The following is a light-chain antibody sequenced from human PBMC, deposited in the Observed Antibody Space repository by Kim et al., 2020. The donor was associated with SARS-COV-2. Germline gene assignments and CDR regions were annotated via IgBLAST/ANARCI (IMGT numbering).Light chain of an antibody. J-gene: IGLJ3*02. Sequence: QSVLTQPPSVSAAPGQKVTISCSGSSSNIGKFSVSWYQQLPGTAPKLLIHANEKRPSGIPDRFSGSKSGTSATLVITGLQTGDEADYYCGTWDNSRGGVFGGGTQLTVL. V-gene: IGLV1-51*01. CDR1: SSNIGKFS. CDR2: ANE. CDR3: GTWDNSRGGV.